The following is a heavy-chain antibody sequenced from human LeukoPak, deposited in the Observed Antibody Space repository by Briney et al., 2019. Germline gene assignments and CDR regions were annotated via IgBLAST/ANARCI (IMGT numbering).Heavy chain of an antibody. CDR2: ISGSSSYI. V-gene: IGHV3-21*01. D-gene: IGHD2-15*01. CDR3: ARDSDEYCSGGGCSTFNY. CDR1: GFTFSSFS. Sequence: GGSLRLSCAASGFTFSSFSMNWVRQAPGKGLEWVSSISGSSSYIYYADSVKGRFTISRHNAKNSLYLHMDSLRAEDTAVYYCARDSDEYCSGGGCSTFNYWGQGTLVTVSS. J-gene: IGHJ4*02.